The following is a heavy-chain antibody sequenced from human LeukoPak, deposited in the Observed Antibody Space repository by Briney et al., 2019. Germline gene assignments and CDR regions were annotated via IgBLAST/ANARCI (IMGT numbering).Heavy chain of an antibody. Sequence: PGGSLSLPLPPPGFPFTTLPITWSRQPPGKGRKGASPISGSGGSTYYADSVKGRFTISRDNSKNTLYLQMNSLRAEDTAVYYCAKALVQWLARYFDYWGQGTLVTVSS. CDR1: GFPFTTLP. J-gene: IGHJ4*02. V-gene: IGHV3-23*01. CDR2: ISGSGGST. CDR3: AKALVQWLARYFDY. D-gene: IGHD6-19*01.